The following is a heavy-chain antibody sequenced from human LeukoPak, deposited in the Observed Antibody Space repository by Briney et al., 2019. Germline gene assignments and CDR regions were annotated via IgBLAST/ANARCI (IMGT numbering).Heavy chain of an antibody. V-gene: IGHV4-39*07. Sequence: SETLSLTCTVSGGSISSSSYYWGWIRQPPGKGLEWIGSIYHSGSTFDNPSLMSRVTISVDTSKNQFSLKLSSVTAADTAVYYCARDVGNYDYVWGSYRPNWFDPWGQGTLVTVSS. J-gene: IGHJ5*02. D-gene: IGHD3-16*02. CDR1: GGSISSSSYY. CDR2: IYHSGST. CDR3: ARDVGNYDYVWGSYRPNWFDP.